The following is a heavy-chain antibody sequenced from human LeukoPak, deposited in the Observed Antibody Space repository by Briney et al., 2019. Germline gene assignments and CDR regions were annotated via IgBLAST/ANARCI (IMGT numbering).Heavy chain of an antibody. V-gene: IGHV3-21*01. J-gene: IGHJ4*02. D-gene: IGHD3-10*01. CDR1: GFTFSSYS. Sequence: GGSLRLSCAASGFTFSSYSMNWVRQAPGEGLEWVSSISSSSSYIYYADSVKGRFTISRDNAKNSLYLQMNSLRAEDTAVYYCARAALKGSYYLDYWGQGTLVTVSS. CDR3: ARAALKGSYYLDY. CDR2: ISSSSSYI.